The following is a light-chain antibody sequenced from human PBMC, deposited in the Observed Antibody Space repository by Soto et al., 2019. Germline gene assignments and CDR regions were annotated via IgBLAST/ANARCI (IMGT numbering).Light chain of an antibody. CDR1: QSISSSY. CDR2: GAS. J-gene: IGKJ3*01. CDR3: QQYGSSPRIT. V-gene: IGKV3-20*01. Sequence: EMVLTQSPGTLSLSPGARATLSCRASQSISSSYLAWYQQKPGQAPRLLIYGASSRATGIPDRFSGSGSGTDFTLTISRLEPEDFAVYYCQQYGSSPRITFGPGTKVDIK.